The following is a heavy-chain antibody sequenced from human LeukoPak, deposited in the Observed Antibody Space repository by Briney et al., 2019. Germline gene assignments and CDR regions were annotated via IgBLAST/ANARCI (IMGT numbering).Heavy chain of an antibody. D-gene: IGHD3-10*01. J-gene: IGHJ4*02. CDR3: ARDDRGSGSGPPHDY. CDR1: GFTFSNYG. V-gene: IGHV3-30*03. Sequence: GGSLRLSCVASGFTFSNYGMHWVRQAPGKGLEWVAVISHDDSGEWYADSVQGRFTISRDNSKNTLSLQVDSLRAEDTAVYYCARDDRGSGSGPPHDYWGPGTLVTVSS. CDR2: ISHDDSGE.